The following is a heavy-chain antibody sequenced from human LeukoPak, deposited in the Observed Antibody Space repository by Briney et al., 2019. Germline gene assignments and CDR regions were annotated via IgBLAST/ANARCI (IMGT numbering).Heavy chain of an antibody. CDR3: ARGNYGGNAGDAFDI. V-gene: IGHV4-59*01. CDR1: GGSMKSAY. Sequence: SETLSLTCTVSGGSMKSAYWSWVRQSPGKGLEWIGNIYYTGSTSYNPSLKSRVAISVDTPNNQFSLRLSSVTAADTAVYYCARGNYGGNAGDAFDIWGQGIMVTVSS. D-gene: IGHD4-23*01. J-gene: IGHJ3*02. CDR2: IYYTGST.